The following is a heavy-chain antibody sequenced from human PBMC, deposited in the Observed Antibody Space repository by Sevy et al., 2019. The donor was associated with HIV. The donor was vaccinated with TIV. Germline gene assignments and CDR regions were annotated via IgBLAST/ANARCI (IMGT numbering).Heavy chain of an antibody. D-gene: IGHD3-22*01. V-gene: IGHV1-24*01. Sequence: ASVKVSCTVSGYTLTKLSMHWVRQAPGKGPEWLGTFDPGDGDPEDGETVYAQKFQDRVIMTDDISTDTAYMELSSLTSEDTAVYYCATTKDYYDSSGYPFDDWGQGTLVTVSS. CDR3: ATTKDYYDSSGYPFDD. CDR2: FDPGDGDPEDGET. J-gene: IGHJ4*02. CDR1: GYTLTKLS.